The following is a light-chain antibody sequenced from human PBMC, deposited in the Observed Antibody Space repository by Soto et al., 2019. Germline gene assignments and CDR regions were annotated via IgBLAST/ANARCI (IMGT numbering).Light chain of an antibody. CDR1: QGINSH. J-gene: IGKJ4*01. CDR2: VAS. V-gene: IGKV1-9*01. Sequence: IQLTQSPSSLSASVGDRVTITCRASQGINSHLAWYQQKPGKAPKLLIYVASALESGVPSRFSGSGSGTDFTLTTSSLQPDDFAAYYCQQVHSWPLTFGGGTRVEIK. CDR3: QQVHSWPLT.